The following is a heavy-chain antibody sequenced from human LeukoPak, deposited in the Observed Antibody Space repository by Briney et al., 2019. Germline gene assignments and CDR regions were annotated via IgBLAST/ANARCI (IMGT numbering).Heavy chain of an antibody. CDR1: GYTFNNYG. CDR3: AKDWHILTGRNCFDP. D-gene: IGHD3-9*01. J-gene: IGHJ5*02. CDR2: VTSYNGDT. V-gene: IGHV1-18*01. Sequence: PTASVRVSCKASGYTFNNYGISWVRQAPGQGLEWMGWVTSYNGDTNYAQKFHGRVTMSTDTSTSTAYMELRSLRFDDTAIYYCAKDWHILTGRNCFDPWGQGTLVTVSS.